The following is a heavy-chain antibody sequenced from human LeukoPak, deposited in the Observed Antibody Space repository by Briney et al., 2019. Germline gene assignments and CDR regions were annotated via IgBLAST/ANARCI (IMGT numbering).Heavy chain of an antibody. CDR1: GGTFSSYA. D-gene: IGHD3-9*01. Sequence: ASVKVSCKASGGTFSSYAISWVRQAPGQGLEWMGGIIPIFGTANYAQKFQGRVTITADESTSTAYMELSSLRSDDTAVYYCARDLTRRPLDPWGQGTLVTVSS. CDR3: ARDLTRRPLDP. V-gene: IGHV1-69*13. J-gene: IGHJ5*02. CDR2: IIPIFGTA.